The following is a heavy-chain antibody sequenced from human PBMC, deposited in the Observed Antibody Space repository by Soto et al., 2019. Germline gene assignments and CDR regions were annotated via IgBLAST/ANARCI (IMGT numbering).Heavy chain of an antibody. CDR1: GFTFSSYW. J-gene: IGHJ5*02. D-gene: IGHD3-3*01. V-gene: IGHV3-7*01. CDR3: VRLYADFWSGFP. CDR2: IKQEGSEE. Sequence: EVQLVESGGNLVQPGGSLRLSCADSGFTFSSYWMSWVRQAPGKVLEWVANIKQEGSEEYYLDSVEGRFAISRDNAKNSLYLQMNTLGAEDTALYYCVRLYADFWSGFPWGQGTLVTVSS.